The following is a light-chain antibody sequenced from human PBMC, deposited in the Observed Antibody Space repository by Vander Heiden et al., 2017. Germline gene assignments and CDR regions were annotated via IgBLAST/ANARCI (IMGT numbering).Light chain of an antibody. V-gene: IGLV1-40*01. Sequence: QSVLTPPPSVSGAPGQTVTISCPGSSSNIGAGFDVHCYQQLPGTAPKLLISVYSNRPSGVPDRFSASKSGTSASLAIPGLQPEDEADYYCQSYDSSLSGARIFGGGTKLSVL. CDR3: QSYDSSLSGARI. J-gene: IGLJ2*01. CDR2: VYS. CDR1: SSNIGAGFD.